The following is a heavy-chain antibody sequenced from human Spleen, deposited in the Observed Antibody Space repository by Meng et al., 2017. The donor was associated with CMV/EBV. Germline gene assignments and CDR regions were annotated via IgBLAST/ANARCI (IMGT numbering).Heavy chain of an antibody. CDR3: ARDWECLDRSDVFDI. J-gene: IGHJ3*02. CDR2: IIPIFGTA. CDR1: GYTFTSYD. Sequence: SVKVSCKASGYTFTSYDINWVRQAPGQGLEWMGGIIPIFGTANYAQKFQGRVTITTDESTSTAYMELSSLRSEDTAVYYCARDWECLDRSDVFDIWGQGTMVTVS. D-gene: IGHD3-9*01. V-gene: IGHV1-69*05.